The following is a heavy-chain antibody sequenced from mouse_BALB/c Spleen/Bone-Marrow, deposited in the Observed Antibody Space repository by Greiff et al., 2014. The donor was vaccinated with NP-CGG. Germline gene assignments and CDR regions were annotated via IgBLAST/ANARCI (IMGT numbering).Heavy chain of an antibody. V-gene: IGHV14-3*02. CDR3: ASYYYGSSLFAY. D-gene: IGHD1-1*01. Sequence: VQLQQSGAELVKPGASVKLSCTASGFNIKDTYMHWVEQRPEQGLEWIGRIDPANGNTKYDPKFQGKATITADTSSNTAYLQLSSLTSEDTAVYYCASYYYGSSLFAYWGQGTLVTVSA. J-gene: IGHJ3*01. CDR1: GFNIKDTY. CDR2: IDPANGNT.